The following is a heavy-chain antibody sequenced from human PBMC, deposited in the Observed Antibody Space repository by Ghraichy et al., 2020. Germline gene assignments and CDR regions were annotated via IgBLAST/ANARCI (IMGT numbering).Heavy chain of an antibody. J-gene: IGHJ4*02. V-gene: IGHV3-23*01. CDR2: ISGSGTTA. CDR3: AKAKEGGVVITTSFDY. Sequence: GGSLRLSCAASGFTFSSSAMTWVRQAPGKGLEWVSGISGSGTTAYYADSVKGRFTISRDNSKNTLYLQMNSLRVEDTAIYYCAKAKEGGVVITTSFDYWGQGTLVTVSS. D-gene: IGHD3-22*01. CDR1: GFTFSSSA.